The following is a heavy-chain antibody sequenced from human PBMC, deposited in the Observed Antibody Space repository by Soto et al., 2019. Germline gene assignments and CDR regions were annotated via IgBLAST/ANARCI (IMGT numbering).Heavy chain of an antibody. CDR2: IYWDDDK. J-gene: IGHJ4*02. CDR3: AHRTYSYDSCGYWVFDY. D-gene: IGHD3-22*01. Sequence: QITLKESGPALVKPTQTLTLTCTFSGFSLTTRGVGVGWILQPPGKALEWLALIYWDDDKLYIPSLKSRLTITKDTSKNQVVLTLTNMDPVDTATYYCAHRTYSYDSCGYWVFDYWGQGTLVTVSS. V-gene: IGHV2-5*02. CDR1: GFSLTTRGVG.